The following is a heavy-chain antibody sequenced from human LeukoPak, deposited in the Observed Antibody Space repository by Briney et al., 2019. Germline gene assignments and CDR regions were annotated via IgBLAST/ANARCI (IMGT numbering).Heavy chain of an antibody. CDR1: GYTFTTSD. V-gene: IGHV1-8*01. CDR3: ARSKSSWYGMGFDY. CDR2: MNPNSGTT. Sequence: ASVKVSCKASGYTFTTSDIKWVRQATGQGLEWMGWMNPNSGTTVSAQIFQGRVTMTRNTSINTAYKELSSLRSEDTAVYYCARSKSSWYGMGFDYWGQGSLVTVSS. D-gene: IGHD6-13*01. J-gene: IGHJ4*02.